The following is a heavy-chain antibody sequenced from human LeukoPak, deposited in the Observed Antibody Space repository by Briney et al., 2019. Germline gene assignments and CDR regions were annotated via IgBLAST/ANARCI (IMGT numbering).Heavy chain of an antibody. Sequence: GGSLRLSCAASGFTFSSYSMNWVRQAPGKGLEWVSSISSSSSYIYYADSVKGRFTISGDNAKNSLYLQMNSLRAEDTALYYCAKDYTRLWFGELTSWGQGTLVTVSS. V-gene: IGHV3-21*04. D-gene: IGHD3-10*01. CDR2: ISSSSSYI. CDR1: GFTFSSYS. CDR3: AKDYTRLWFGELTS. J-gene: IGHJ5*02.